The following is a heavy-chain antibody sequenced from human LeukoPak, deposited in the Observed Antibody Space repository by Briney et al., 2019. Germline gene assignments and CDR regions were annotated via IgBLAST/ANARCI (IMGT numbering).Heavy chain of an antibody. V-gene: IGHV1-69*05. D-gene: IGHD6-13*01. CDR1: GGTFSSYA. Sequence: SVKVSCKASGGTFSSYAISWVRQAPGQGLEWMGGIIPIFGTANYAQKFQGRVTITTDESTSTAYMELSSLRSEDTAVYYGARDSVNLGIAAAGNDYWGQGTLVTVSS. J-gene: IGHJ4*02. CDR3: ARDSVNLGIAAAGNDY. CDR2: IIPIFGTA.